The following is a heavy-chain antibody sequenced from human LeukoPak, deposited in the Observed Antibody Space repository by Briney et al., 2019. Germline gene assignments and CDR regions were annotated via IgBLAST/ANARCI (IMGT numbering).Heavy chain of an antibody. J-gene: IGHJ4*02. CDR3: ARDDYWTNYGCYFDS. D-gene: IGHD3-3*01. Sequence: GGSLRLSCAASGFTFDDYGMSWVRQAPGKGLEWVSGINWNGGSTGYADSVKGRFTISRDNAKNSLYLQMDSLRAEDTAVYYCARDDYWTNYGCYFDSWGQGALVTVSS. CDR1: GFTFDDYG. V-gene: IGHV3-20*04. CDR2: INWNGGST.